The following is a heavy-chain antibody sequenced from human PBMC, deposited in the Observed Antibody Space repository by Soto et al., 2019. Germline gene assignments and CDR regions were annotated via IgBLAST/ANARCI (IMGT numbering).Heavy chain of an antibody. CDR1: GYTFTSYD. V-gene: IGHV1-8*01. Sequence: QVQLVQSGAEVKKPGASVKVSCKASGYTFTSYDINWVRQATGQGLEWMGWMNPNSGNTGYAQKFQGRLTMTRNTSISTDYMELSSLRSEDTAVYYCARGGPDTNIVVMVAATTYYYMDVWGKGTTVTVSS. CDR3: ARGGPDTNIVVMVAATTYYYMDV. CDR2: MNPNSGNT. D-gene: IGHD2-15*01. J-gene: IGHJ6*03.